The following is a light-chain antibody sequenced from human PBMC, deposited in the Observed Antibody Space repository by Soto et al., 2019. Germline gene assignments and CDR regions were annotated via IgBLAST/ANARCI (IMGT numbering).Light chain of an antibody. V-gene: IGKV2-24*01. CDR3: MQATRFPPYT. J-gene: IGKJ2*01. CDR2: QIS. Sequence: DIVLTQSPLSSPVTLGQAASISCRSSQSLLHRDGRTYLSWLQQRPGQPPRLLISQISNRLSGVPDRFSGRGAGTDFTLKISRVEADDVGVYYCMQATRFPPYTFGQGTKLEIQ. CDR1: QSLLHRDGRTY.